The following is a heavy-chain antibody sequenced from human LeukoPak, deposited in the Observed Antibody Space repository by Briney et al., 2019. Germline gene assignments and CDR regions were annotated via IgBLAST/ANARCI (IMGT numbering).Heavy chain of an antibody. Sequence: SETLPLTCAVSGGSISNSNWWSWVRQPPGKGLEWIGEIYHSGSTNYNPSLKSRVTISVDKSKNQFSLKLSSVTAADTAVYYCAREDYDSNWFDPWGQGTLVTVSS. D-gene: IGHD3-22*01. CDR1: GGSISNSNW. J-gene: IGHJ5*02. V-gene: IGHV4-4*02. CDR3: AREDYDSNWFDP. CDR2: IYHSGST.